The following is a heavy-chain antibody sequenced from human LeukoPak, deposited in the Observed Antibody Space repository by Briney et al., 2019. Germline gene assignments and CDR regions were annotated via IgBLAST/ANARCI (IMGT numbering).Heavy chain of an antibody. J-gene: IGHJ4*02. CDR1: GFTVSSNY. V-gene: IGHV3-53*01. CDR2: IYSGGST. D-gene: IGHD3-16*01. Sequence: PGGSLRLSCVASGFTVSSNYMSWVRQAPGKGLEWVSVIYSGGSTYYADSVKGRFTISRDNSKNTLYLQMSSLRTADTAVYYCARDVGDEGNYWGQGTLVTVSS. CDR3: ARDVGDEGNY.